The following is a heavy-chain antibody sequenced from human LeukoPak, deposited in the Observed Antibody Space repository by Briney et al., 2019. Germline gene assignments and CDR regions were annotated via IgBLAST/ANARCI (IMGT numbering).Heavy chain of an antibody. CDR3: ARDGGTTGTTGGFDC. Sequence: SETLSLTCTVSGGSISSGSYYWSWIRQPAGKGLEYIGRIYTSGNTNYNPSLKSRVTISVDTSKNQFSLKLSPVTAADTAVYYCARDGGTTGTTGGFDCWGQGTLVTVSS. CDR2: IYTSGNT. V-gene: IGHV4-61*02. D-gene: IGHD1-1*01. CDR1: GGSISSGSYY. J-gene: IGHJ4*02.